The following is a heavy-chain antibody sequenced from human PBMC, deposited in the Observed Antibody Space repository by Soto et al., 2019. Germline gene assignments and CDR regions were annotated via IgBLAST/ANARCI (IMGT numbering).Heavy chain of an antibody. V-gene: IGHV4-61*01. J-gene: IGHJ4*02. Sequence: PSETLSLTCTVSGGSVSSGSYYWSWIRQPPGKGLEWIGYIYYSGSTNYNPSLKSRVTISVDTSKNQFSLKLSSVTAADTAVYYCARGYCTNGVCYYFDYWGQGTLVTVSS. CDR1: GGSVSSGSYY. CDR2: IYYSGST. CDR3: ARGYCTNGVCYYFDY. D-gene: IGHD2-8*01.